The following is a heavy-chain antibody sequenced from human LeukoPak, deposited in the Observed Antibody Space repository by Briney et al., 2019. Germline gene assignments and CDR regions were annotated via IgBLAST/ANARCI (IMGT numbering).Heavy chain of an antibody. CDR1: GDSVSNGNYY. J-gene: IGHJ4*02. D-gene: IGHD6-19*01. Sequence: KASETLSLTCTVSGDSVSNGNYYWSWLRQPPGKALEWIGYIYYTGSTYYNPSLEGRVTISVDTSRNQFSVKLSSVTAADTAVYYCARLSGGWYGGLDYWGQGTLVTVSS. CDR2: IYYTGST. V-gene: IGHV4-61*01. CDR3: ARLSGGWYGGLDY.